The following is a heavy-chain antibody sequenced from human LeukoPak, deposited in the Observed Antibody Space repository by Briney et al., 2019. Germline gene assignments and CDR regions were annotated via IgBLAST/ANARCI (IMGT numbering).Heavy chain of an antibody. J-gene: IGHJ4*02. CDR2: ISSSGSTI. CDR3: ARDIDYEKRFDY. V-gene: IGHV3-48*03. Sequence: GGSLRLSCAASGFTFSSYEMNWVRQAPGKGLEWVSYISSSGSTIYYADSVKGRFTISRDNAKNSLYLQMNSLRAEDTAVYYCARDIDYEKRFDYWGQGALVTVSS. CDR1: GFTFSSYE. D-gene: IGHD3-22*01.